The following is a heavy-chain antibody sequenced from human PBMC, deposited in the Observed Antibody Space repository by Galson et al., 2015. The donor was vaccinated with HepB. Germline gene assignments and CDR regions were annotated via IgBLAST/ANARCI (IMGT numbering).Heavy chain of an antibody. V-gene: IGHV1-69*04. Sequence: SVKVSCKASGGTFSSYAISWVRQAPGQGLEWMGRIIPILGIANYAQKFQGRVTITADKSTSTAYMELSSLRSEDTAVYYCARKATTVVTPYHDAFDIWGQGTMVTVSS. CDR3: ARKATTVVTPYHDAFDI. CDR2: IIPILGIA. D-gene: IGHD4-23*01. CDR1: GGTFSSYA. J-gene: IGHJ3*02.